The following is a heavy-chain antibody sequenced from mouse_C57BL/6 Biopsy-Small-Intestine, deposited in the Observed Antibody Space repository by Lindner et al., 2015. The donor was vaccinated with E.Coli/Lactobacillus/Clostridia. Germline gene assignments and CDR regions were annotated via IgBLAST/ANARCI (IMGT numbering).Heavy chain of an antibody. CDR3: ARFSRTRRGNSFLDY. V-gene: IGHV1-4*01. CDR2: LNPYSGNT. Sequence: SVKVSCKASGYTFTSYDIHWVRQATGQGLEWMGWLNPYSGNTGYAQKFQGRVTLTRDTSLNTAYMELSSLRSEDTAVYYCARFSRTRRGNSFLDYWGQGTLVTVSS. D-gene: IGHD3-1*01. J-gene: IGHJ4*01. CDR1: GYTFTSYD.